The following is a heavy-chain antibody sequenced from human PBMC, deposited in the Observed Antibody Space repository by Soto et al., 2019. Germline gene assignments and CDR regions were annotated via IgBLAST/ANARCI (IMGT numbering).Heavy chain of an antibody. D-gene: IGHD2-15*01. CDR1: GGSISTYY. Sequence: SETLSLTCTVSGGSISTYYWSWIRQSPGKGLEWIGYIYYSGSTNYNPSLKSRATISVDTSKNQFSLRLKSVTPADAAVYYCARDLVAATNDAFDIWGQGTMVT. J-gene: IGHJ3*02. CDR2: IYYSGST. CDR3: ARDLVAATNDAFDI. V-gene: IGHV4-59*01.